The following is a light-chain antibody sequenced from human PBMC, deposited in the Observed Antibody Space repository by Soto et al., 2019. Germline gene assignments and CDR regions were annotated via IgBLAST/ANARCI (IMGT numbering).Light chain of an antibody. Sequence: DIQVTQSPSSHCGSVGDGVTITFRASQGISPYLNWYQQKPGKAPKLLIYAASSLQGGVPSRFSGSGSETDFTLNISSLQPEDSATYYCQQSYSSPGTFGQGTQVDI. CDR2: AAS. J-gene: IGKJ1*01. CDR1: QGISPY. V-gene: IGKV1-39*01. CDR3: QQSYSSPGT.